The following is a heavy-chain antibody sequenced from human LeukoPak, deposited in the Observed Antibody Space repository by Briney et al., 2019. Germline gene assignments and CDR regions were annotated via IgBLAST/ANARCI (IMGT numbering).Heavy chain of an antibody. D-gene: IGHD5-24*01. CDR2: IYSGGST. CDR1: GFTVSSNY. J-gene: IGHJ6*02. V-gene: IGHV3-66*01. CDR3: ARVQRWLQLGYYYYGMDV. Sequence: PGGSLRLSCAASGFTVSSNYMSWVRQAPGKGLGWVSVIYSGGSTYYADSVKGRFTISRDNSKNTLYLQMNILRAEDTAVYYCARVQRWLQLGYYYYGMDVWGQGTTVTVSS.